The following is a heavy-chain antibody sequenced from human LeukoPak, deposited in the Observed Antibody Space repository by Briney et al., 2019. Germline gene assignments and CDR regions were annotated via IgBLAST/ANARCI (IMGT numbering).Heavy chain of an antibody. Sequence: GGSLRLSCAASGFTFTSSWMHRVRHAPGKGLVWVSRINGDGSSTSYADSVKGRFTISRDNAKNTVYLQMNSLRAEDTAVYYCASGYDLPYWGQGTLVTVSS. V-gene: IGHV3-74*01. CDR2: INGDGSST. J-gene: IGHJ4*02. D-gene: IGHD5-12*01. CDR1: GFTFTSSW. CDR3: ASGYDLPY.